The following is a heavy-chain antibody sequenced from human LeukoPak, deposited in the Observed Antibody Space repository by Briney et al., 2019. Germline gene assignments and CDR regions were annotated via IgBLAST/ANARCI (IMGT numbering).Heavy chain of an antibody. D-gene: IGHD3-22*01. V-gene: IGHV3-11*04. CDR3: ARDQGSMIVVRTTSWYFDL. CDR2: VSSTGTTI. J-gene: IGHJ2*01. Sequence: GGSLRLSCAASGFSSRAQCLSCVRQAPGKGLEWLASVSSTGTTISHADSVKGRFPCSRPDDQSSLYLQNNSLRADDTAVYYCARDQGSMIVVRTTSWYFDLLRRGRLVAVCS. CDR1: GFSSRAQC.